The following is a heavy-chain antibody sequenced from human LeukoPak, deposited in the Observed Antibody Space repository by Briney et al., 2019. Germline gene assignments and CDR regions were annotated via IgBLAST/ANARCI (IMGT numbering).Heavy chain of an antibody. Sequence: GGSLRLSCAASGFTFRTYSVNWVRQAPGKGLEWVSSISSSGTHICYAYSVKGRFTISGDNAMNSLYLQMNSLRAEDTAVYYCARALAAAGTGYYFDYWGQGTLVTVSS. CDR3: ARALAAAGTGYYFDY. V-gene: IGHV3-21*01. D-gene: IGHD6-13*01. CDR1: GFTFRTYS. CDR2: ISSSGTHI. J-gene: IGHJ4*02.